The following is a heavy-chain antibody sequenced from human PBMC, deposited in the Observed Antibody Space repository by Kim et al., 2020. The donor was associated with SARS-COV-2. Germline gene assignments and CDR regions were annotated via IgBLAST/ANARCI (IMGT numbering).Heavy chain of an antibody. CDR2: ISHSGNT. CDR1: GSSIGAGYY. CDR3: ARMVISDWFDFDV. V-gene: IGHV4-38-2*02. J-gene: IGHJ3*01. Sequence: SETLSLTCTVSGSSIGAGYYWAWIRQPPGRGLEWIGGISHSGNTYSNPSLQSRISISVDTSKRQFSLNVTSVTAADTAVYSCARMVISDWFDFDVWGQG. D-gene: IGHD3-9*01.